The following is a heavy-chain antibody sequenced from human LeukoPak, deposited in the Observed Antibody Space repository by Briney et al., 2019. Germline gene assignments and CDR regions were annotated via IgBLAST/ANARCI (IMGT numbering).Heavy chain of an antibody. CDR3: ARDPYSYGYFDY. CDR1: GFALSNVW. J-gene: IGHJ4*02. V-gene: IGHV3-48*01. CDR2: ISSSSSTI. D-gene: IGHD5-18*01. Sequence: GGSLRLSCAASGFALSNVWMNWVRQAPGKGLEWVSYISSSSSTIYYADSVKGRFTISRDNAKNSLYLQMSSLRAEDTAVYYCARDPYSYGYFDYWGQGTLVTVSS.